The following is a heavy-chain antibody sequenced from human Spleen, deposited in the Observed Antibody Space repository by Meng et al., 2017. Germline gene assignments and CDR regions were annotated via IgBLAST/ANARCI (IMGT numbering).Heavy chain of an antibody. J-gene: IGHJ3*02. Sequence: GGSLRLSCAASGFTFSSYTMQWVRQAPGKGLEWVAVISYDGSNEYYADSVKGRFIISRDSSKNTLFLQMNSLTDEDTAVYYCARVGYKDAFDIWGQGTTVTVSS. V-gene: IGHV3-30*14. CDR2: ISYDGSNE. CDR3: ARVGYKDAFDI. CDR1: GFTFSSYT. D-gene: IGHD1-14*01.